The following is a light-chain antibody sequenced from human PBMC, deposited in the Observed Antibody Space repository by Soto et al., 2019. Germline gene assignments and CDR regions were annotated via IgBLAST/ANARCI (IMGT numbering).Light chain of an antibody. CDR1: QNVGTN. V-gene: IGKV3D-15*01. CDR3: QQYNNWGLS. CDR2: DSS. Sequence: IVLTQSPGTLSVSPGERATPSCRASQNVGTNLAWYQQKPGQAPRLLIYDSSTRAAGIPATFSGSGSGTEFTLSISSLQSVDSAVYYCQQYNNWGLSFGGGTKVEIK. J-gene: IGKJ4*01.